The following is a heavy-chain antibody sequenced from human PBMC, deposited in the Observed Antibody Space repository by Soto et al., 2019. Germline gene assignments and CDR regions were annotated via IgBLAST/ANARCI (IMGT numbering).Heavy chain of an antibody. CDR3: ARVTAAGYYYYYMDV. J-gene: IGHJ6*03. CDR2: ISAYNGNT. V-gene: IGHV1-18*01. Sequence: ASVKVSCKASGYTFTSYGISWVRQAPGQGLEWMGWISAYNGNTNYAQKLQGRVTMTANTTTSTAYMELRSLRSDDTAVYYCARVTAAGYYYYYMDVWGKGTTVTVSS. CDR1: GYTFTSYG. D-gene: IGHD6-13*01.